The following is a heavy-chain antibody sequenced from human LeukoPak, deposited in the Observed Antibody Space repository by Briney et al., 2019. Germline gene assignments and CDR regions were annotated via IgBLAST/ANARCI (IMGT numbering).Heavy chain of an antibody. Sequence: GGSLRLSCAASGFTVSSNYMSWVRQAPGKGLEWVSVIYSGGSTYYADSVKGRFTISRDNSKNTLYLQMNSLRAEDTAVYYCARDLSWDGYNYGYFDYWGQGTLATVSS. CDR2: IYSGGST. CDR1: GFTVSSNY. CDR3: ARDLSWDGYNYGYFDY. V-gene: IGHV3-66*01. D-gene: IGHD5-24*01. J-gene: IGHJ4*02.